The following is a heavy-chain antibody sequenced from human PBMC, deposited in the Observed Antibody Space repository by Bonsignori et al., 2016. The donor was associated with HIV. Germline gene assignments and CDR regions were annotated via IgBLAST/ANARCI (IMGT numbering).Heavy chain of an antibody. CDR2: IHYSGST. CDR3: ARAPPSARTSRCYICWYFDL. J-gene: IGHJ2*01. D-gene: IGHD2-2*02. Sequence: WIRQPPGKGLEWVGSIHYSGSTYYNPSLKSRVTISLDRSKNQFSLKLTSVTAADTAVYYCARAPPSARTSRCYICWYFDLWGRGTLVTVSS. V-gene: IGHV4-39*07.